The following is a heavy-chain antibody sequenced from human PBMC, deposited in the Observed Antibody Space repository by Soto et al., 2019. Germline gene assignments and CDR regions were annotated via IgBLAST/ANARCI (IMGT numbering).Heavy chain of an antibody. J-gene: IGHJ6*02. Sequence: QVQLVESGGGVVQPGRSLRLSCAASGFTFSSYGMHWVRQAPGKGLEWVAVIWYDGSNKYYADSVKGRFTISRDNSKNXLXLXXNSLRAEDTAVYYCARESYDSSGYYYGSYYYGMDVWGQGTTVTVSS. D-gene: IGHD3-22*01. CDR2: IWYDGSNK. CDR3: ARESYDSSGYYYGSYYYGMDV. V-gene: IGHV3-33*01. CDR1: GFTFSSYG.